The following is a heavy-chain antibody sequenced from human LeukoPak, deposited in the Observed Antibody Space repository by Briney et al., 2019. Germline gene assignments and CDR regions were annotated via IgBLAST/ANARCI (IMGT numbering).Heavy chain of an antibody. J-gene: IGHJ4*02. CDR3: AREGGRDGYDSSGYYFE. D-gene: IGHD3-22*01. V-gene: IGHV3-66*02. CDR2: IYSGGST. Sequence: GGSLRLSCAASGFTVSSNYMSWVRQAPGKGLEWVSVIYSGGSTYYADSVKGRFTISRDNSKNTLYLQMNSLRAEDTAVYHCAREGGRDGYDSSGYYFEWGQGTLVTVSS. CDR1: GFTVSSNY.